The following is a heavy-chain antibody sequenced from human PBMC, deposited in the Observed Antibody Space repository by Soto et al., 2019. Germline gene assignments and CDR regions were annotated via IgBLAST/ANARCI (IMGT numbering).Heavy chain of an antibody. Sequence: QVQLVQSGSEVKEPGASVKVSCKASGYTFTGYYVFWVRQAPGQGPEFMGWINPYTGGTNYAQKFQGRVTMTRDTSISTAYMELSKLISDDTAVYYCATQFHHCGGDCYRGPYFGMDVWGQGTTVTVSS. D-gene: IGHD2-21*02. J-gene: IGHJ6*02. CDR3: ATQFHHCGGDCYRGPYFGMDV. CDR1: GYTFTGYY. CDR2: INPYTGGT. V-gene: IGHV1-2*02.